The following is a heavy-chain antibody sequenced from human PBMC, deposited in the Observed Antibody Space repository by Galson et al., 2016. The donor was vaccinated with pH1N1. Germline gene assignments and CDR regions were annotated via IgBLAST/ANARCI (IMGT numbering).Heavy chain of an antibody. Sequence: QSGAEVKKPGESLKISCRASGYTFTTYWIGWVRQMPGKGLEWMGFIYPDDSDTRNYPSFQGQVTISADKSIRTTYLQWSSLKASDTAMYYCARGLWFGEFSSAPSWGKGTLATVSS. CDR3: ARGLWFGEFSSAPS. D-gene: IGHD3-10*01. CDR1: GYTFTTYW. J-gene: IGHJ5*02. V-gene: IGHV5-51*01. CDR2: IYPDDSDT.